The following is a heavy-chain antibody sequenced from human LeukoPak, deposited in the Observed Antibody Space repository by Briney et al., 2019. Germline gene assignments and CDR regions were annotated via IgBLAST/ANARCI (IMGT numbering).Heavy chain of an antibody. CDR1: GGSISGYY. J-gene: IGHJ2*01. V-gene: IGHV4-59*12. CDR3: ASLNDIAVAGSPKDWYFDL. D-gene: IGHD6-19*01. Sequence: SETLSLTCIVSGGSISGYYWNWIRQAPGKGLEWIGYIYYSGSTNYNPSLKSRVALSVDTSKMQFSLKLSSVTAEDTAVYYCASLNDIAVAGSPKDWYFDLWGRGTLVTVSS. CDR2: IYYSGST.